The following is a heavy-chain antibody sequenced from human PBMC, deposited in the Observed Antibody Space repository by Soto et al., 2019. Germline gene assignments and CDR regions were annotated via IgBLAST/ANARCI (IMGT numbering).Heavy chain of an antibody. V-gene: IGHV4-39*01. CDR3: ARRPLYCSSTSCYYFDY. Sequence: SETLSLTCTVSGGSISSSSYYWGWIRQPPGKELEWIGSIYYSGSTYYNPSLNSRFTISVDTSKNQFSQKLSSVTAADTAVYYCARRPLYCSSTSCYYFDYWGQGTLVTVSS. CDR2: IYYSGST. CDR1: GGSISSSSYY. D-gene: IGHD2-2*01. J-gene: IGHJ4*02.